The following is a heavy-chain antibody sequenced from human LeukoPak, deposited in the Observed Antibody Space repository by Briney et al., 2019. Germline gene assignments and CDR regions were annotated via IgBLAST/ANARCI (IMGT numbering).Heavy chain of an antibody. Sequence: ASVKVSCKASGYTLIGYYMQAVRQAPGQGLEWMGWITPNSGGTNYAQKFQGRVTMTRDTSISTAYMELSRLRSDDTAVYYCARDRPGWYFPLSYWGQGTLVTVSS. J-gene: IGHJ4*02. CDR2: ITPNSGGT. CDR1: GYTLIGYY. D-gene: IGHD6-19*01. CDR3: ARDRPGWYFPLSY. V-gene: IGHV1-2*02.